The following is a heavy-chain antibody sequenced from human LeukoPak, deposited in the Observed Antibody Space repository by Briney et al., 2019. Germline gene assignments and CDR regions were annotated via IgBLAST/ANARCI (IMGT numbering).Heavy chain of an antibody. CDR2: INPNNGTP. D-gene: IGHD1-26*01. CDR3: TRETWSYHGNDY. CDR1: GYTFTGYY. Sequence: ASVKVSCKPSGYTFTGYYINWVRQAPGQGLEWMGRINPNNGTPNYAQNLKGRVTITGDTSISTAYMELTSLRSDDTAVYYCTRETWSYHGNDYWGQGTLVTVSS. J-gene: IGHJ4*02. V-gene: IGHV1-2*06.